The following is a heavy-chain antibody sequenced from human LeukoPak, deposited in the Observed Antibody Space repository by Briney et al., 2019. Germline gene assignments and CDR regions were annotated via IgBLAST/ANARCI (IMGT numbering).Heavy chain of an antibody. CDR3: ARELTADY. D-gene: IGHD3-9*01. Sequence: PGGSLRLSCAASGFTVSSNYMGWVRQAPGKGLEWVSVIYSDGSTYYADSVKGRFTISRDNSKNTLYLQMNSLRAEDTAVYYCARELTADYWGQGTLVTVSS. V-gene: IGHV3-66*02. CDR2: IYSDGST. CDR1: GFTVSSNY. J-gene: IGHJ4*02.